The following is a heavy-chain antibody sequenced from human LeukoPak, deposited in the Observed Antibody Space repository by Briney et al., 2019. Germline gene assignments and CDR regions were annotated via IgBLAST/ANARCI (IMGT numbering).Heavy chain of an antibody. D-gene: IGHD3-10*01. CDR3: ARGPVMVRGGDFDY. CDR2: IYYSGST. Sequence: SETLSLTCTVSGGSISSYYWSWIRQPPGKGLEWIGYIYYSGSTNYNPSLKSRVTISVDTSKNQFSLKLSSVTAADTAVYYCARGPVMVRGGDFDYWGQGTLVTVSS. J-gene: IGHJ4*02. CDR1: GGSISSYY. V-gene: IGHV4-59*12.